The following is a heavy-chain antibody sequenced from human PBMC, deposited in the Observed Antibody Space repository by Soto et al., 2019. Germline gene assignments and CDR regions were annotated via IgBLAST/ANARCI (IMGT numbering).Heavy chain of an antibody. V-gene: IGHV4-34*01. CDR3: ARGLILWFGELSRRGGYYYYMDV. CDR2: INVSGNI. D-gene: IGHD3-10*01. Sequence: QVQLQQWGAGLLKPSETLSLTCAVYGGSFSGYQWSWIRQTPGKGLEWIGEINVSGNINYNPSLNSRVTFFLATPKTQISLKGSAVTAADTAVYYCARGLILWFGELSRRGGYYYYMDVWGKGTTVIVSS. CDR1: GGSFSGYQ. J-gene: IGHJ6*03.